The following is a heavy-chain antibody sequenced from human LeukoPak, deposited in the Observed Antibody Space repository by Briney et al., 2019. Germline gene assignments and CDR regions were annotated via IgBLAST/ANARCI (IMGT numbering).Heavy chain of an antibody. CDR2: NNHSGST. V-gene: IGHV4-34*01. D-gene: IGHD6-13*01. CDR3: ARDLVAAAGSVGWFDP. J-gene: IGHJ5*02. Sequence: SETLSLTCAVYGGSLSGYYWSWVRQPPGKGLEWIGENNHSGSTNYNPSLKSRVTISVDTSKNQFSLKLSSVTAADTAVCYCARDLVAAAGSVGWFDPWGQGTLVTVSS. CDR1: GGSLSGYY.